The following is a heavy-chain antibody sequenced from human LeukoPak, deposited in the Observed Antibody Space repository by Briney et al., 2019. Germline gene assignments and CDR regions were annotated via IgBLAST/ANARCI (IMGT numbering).Heavy chain of an antibody. Sequence: SETLSLTCAVYGGSFSGYYWSWIRQPPGKGREWIGEINHSGSTNYNPSLKRRVTISVDTSKNHFSLKMSSVTAADTAVYYCAREGVVGAYGHFDYWGQGTLVTVSS. CDR3: AREGVVGAYGHFDY. CDR2: INHSGST. CDR1: GGSFSGYY. J-gene: IGHJ4*02. V-gene: IGHV4-34*01. D-gene: IGHD2-15*01.